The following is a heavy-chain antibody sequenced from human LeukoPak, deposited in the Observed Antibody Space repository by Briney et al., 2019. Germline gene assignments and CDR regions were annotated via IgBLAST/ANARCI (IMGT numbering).Heavy chain of an antibody. V-gene: IGHV1-3*01. CDR1: GYTFINYA. CDR3: ARSIIIVPNTSYYYYYMDV. Sequence: ASVKVSCKVSGYTFINYAIHWVRQAPGESLEWMAWINGATGQTQYSQKFQARVTLTRDTSANTAYMELSSLRSEDTALYYCARSIIIVPNTSYYYYYMDVWGQGTTVTVSS. D-gene: IGHD2/OR15-2a*01. J-gene: IGHJ6*02. CDR2: INGATGQT.